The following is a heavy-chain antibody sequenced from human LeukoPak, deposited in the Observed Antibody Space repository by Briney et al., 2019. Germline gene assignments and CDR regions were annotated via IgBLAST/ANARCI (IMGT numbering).Heavy chain of an antibody. D-gene: IGHD3-10*01. CDR3: ARADQLRWFGDPRRPYYYGMDV. J-gene: IGHJ6*02. V-gene: IGHV5-51*01. Sequence: GESLKISCRGSGYSFTTYWIGWVRQMPGKGPEWMGIIYYGDADTRYSPSFQGQVTISADKSISTAYLQWSSLKASDIAMYYCARADQLRWFGDPRRPYYYGMDVWGQGTTVTVSS. CDR2: IYYGDADT. CDR1: GYSFTTYW.